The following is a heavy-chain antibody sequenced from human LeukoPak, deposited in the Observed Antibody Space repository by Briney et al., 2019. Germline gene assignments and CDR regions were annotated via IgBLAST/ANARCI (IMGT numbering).Heavy chain of an antibody. J-gene: IGHJ6*03. CDR3: AHSTSSHSSTSWTPYYYYYYYMDV. Sequence: SGPTLVNPTQTLTLTCTFSGFSLSTSGVGVGWIRQPPGKALEWLALIYWNDDKRYSPSLKSRLTITKDTSKNQVVLTMTNMDPVDTATYYCAHSTSSHSSTSWTPYYYYYYYMDVWGKGTTVTVSS. D-gene: IGHD2-2*01. CDR2: IYWNDDK. V-gene: IGHV2-5*01. CDR1: GFSLSTSGVG.